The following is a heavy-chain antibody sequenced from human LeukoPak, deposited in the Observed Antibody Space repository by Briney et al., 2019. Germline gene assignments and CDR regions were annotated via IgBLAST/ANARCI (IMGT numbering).Heavy chain of an antibody. Sequence: PSETLSLTCTVSGGSISSSSYYWGWIRQPPGKGLEWIGSIYYSGSTYYNPSLKSRVTISVDTSKNQFSLKLSSVTAADTAVYYCARGAIRGYRPAAHLDYWGQGTLVTVSS. V-gene: IGHV4-39*07. CDR1: GGSISSSSYY. CDR3: ARGAIRGYRPAAHLDY. J-gene: IGHJ4*02. CDR2: IYYSGST. D-gene: IGHD5-18*01.